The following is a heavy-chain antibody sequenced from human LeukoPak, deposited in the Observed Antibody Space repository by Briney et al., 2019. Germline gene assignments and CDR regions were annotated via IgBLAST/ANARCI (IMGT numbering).Heavy chain of an antibody. CDR1: GFIFDDYA. CDR3: TKNGGYSDAFDI. D-gene: IGHD3-10*01. CDR2: ISGDGGRT. Sequence: PGGSLRLSCAASGFIFDDYAMHWVRQAPGKGLEWVSLISGDGGRTYYTDSVKGRFTISRDNSKHSLYLQMNSLRTEDTALYYCTKNGGYSDAFDIWGQGTTVTVSS. V-gene: IGHV3-43*02. J-gene: IGHJ3*02.